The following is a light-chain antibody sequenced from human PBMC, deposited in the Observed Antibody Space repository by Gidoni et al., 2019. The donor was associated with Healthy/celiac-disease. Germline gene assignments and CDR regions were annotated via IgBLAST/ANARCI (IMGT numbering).Light chain of an antibody. CDR3: QQYNSYSGLT. CDR2: DAA. J-gene: IGKJ4*01. V-gene: IGKV1-5*01. Sequence: DIQMTQSPSTLSASVGDRVTITCRAIQSISSWLAWYQHKPGKAPKLLIYDAASLESGVPARFSGSGSGTEFTLTISSLQPDDFATYYCQQYNSYSGLTFGGGTKVEIK. CDR1: QSISSW.